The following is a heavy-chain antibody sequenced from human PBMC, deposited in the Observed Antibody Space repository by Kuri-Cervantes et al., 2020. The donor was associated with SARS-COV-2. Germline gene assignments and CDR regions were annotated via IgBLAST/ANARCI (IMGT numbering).Heavy chain of an antibody. CDR2: INSGGSST. D-gene: IGHD1-20*01. CDR3: ARVEWYNWNLFDAFDI. J-gene: IGHJ3*02. Sequence: GESLKISCAASGFTFSSYWMHWVRQAPGKGLVWVSRINSGGSSTSYADSVKGRFTISRDNAKNTLYLQMNSLRAEDTAVYYCARVEWYNWNLFDAFDIWGQGTMVTVSS. V-gene: IGHV3-74*01. CDR1: GFTFSSYW.